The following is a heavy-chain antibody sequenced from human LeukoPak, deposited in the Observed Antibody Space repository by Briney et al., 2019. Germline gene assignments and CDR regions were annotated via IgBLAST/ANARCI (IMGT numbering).Heavy chain of an antibody. CDR3: AKGQELDDGVFDS. CDR1: GFTFTSIA. Sequence: TGGSLRLSCAASGFTFTSIAMTWVRQAPGKCLEWVSTIRCTVDSTHYADSVKGRFIISRDKSKNMLYLQMNGLRAEDTAIYYCAKGQELDDGVFDSWGQGTLVTVSS. V-gene: IGHV3-23*01. CDR2: IRCTVDST. D-gene: IGHD1-1*01. J-gene: IGHJ4*02.